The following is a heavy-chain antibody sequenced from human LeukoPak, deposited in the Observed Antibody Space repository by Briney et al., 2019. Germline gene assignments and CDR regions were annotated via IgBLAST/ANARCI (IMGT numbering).Heavy chain of an antibody. V-gene: IGHV5-51*01. CDR2: IYPSDSDT. Sequence: GESLKISCKGSGYRFTTYWIGWVRQMPGKGLEWMGIIYPSDSDTRYSPSFRGQVTISADKSISTAYLQWSSLKASDTAMYYCARHYGRYFDYWGQGTLVTVSS. CDR1: GYRFTTYW. J-gene: IGHJ4*02. D-gene: IGHD3-16*01. CDR3: ARHYGRYFDY.